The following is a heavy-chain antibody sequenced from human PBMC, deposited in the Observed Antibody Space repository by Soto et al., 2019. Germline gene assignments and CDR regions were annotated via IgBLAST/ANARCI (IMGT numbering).Heavy chain of an antibody. CDR2: ISYDGSNK. CDR1: GFTFSSYG. V-gene: IGHV3-30*18. D-gene: IGHD2-2*03. CDR3: AKDGYCSSTSCYYPPTYYYYYGMDV. Sequence: GGSLRLSCAASGFTFSSYGMHWVRQAPGKGLEWVAVISYDGSNKYYADSVKGRFTISRDNSKNTLYLQMNSLRAEDTAVYYCAKDGYCSSTSCYYPPTYYYYYGMDVWGQGTTVTVSS. J-gene: IGHJ6*02.